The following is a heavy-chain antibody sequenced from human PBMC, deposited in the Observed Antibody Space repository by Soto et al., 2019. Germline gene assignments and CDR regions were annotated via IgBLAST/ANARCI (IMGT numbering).Heavy chain of an antibody. CDR2: MYYSGTT. Sequence: QLQLQESGPGLVKPSETLSLTCTVSGGSISSSDFYLGWLRQTPGKGLEFIGSMYYSGTTYYNPSLKSRVTISVDTSKNPFTLKLISVTAADTAVYYCAVVDSTGNWFDPWGEGALVTVSS. D-gene: IGHD6-25*01. V-gene: IGHV4-39*01. J-gene: IGHJ5*02. CDR1: GGSISSSDFY. CDR3: AVVDSTGNWFDP.